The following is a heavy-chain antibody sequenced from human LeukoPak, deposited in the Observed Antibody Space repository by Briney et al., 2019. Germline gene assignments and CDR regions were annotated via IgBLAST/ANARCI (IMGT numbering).Heavy chain of an antibody. V-gene: IGHV3-30*02. J-gene: IGHJ4*02. Sequence: PGGSLRLSCAASGFTFSSYGMHWVRQAPGKGLEWVAFIRYDGSNKYYADSVKGRFTISRDNSKNTLYLQMNSLRAEDTAVYYCAKDREGISSSWFPHFDYWGQGTLVTVSS. CDR2: IRYDGSNK. D-gene: IGHD6-13*01. CDR1: GFTFSSYG. CDR3: AKDREGISSSWFPHFDY.